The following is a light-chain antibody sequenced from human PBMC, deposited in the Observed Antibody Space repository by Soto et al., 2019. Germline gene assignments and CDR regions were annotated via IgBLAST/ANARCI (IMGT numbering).Light chain of an antibody. CDR3: QQYDNPTTT. CDR2: DAS. Sequence: DIQMTQSPSTLSASVGDRVTITCRASQSISSWLAWYQQKPGKAPKLLIYDASNLETGVPSRFSGSGSGTDFTFTISSLQPEDIATYYCQQYDNPTTTFGQGTRLEIK. CDR1: QSISSW. J-gene: IGKJ5*01. V-gene: IGKV1-33*01.